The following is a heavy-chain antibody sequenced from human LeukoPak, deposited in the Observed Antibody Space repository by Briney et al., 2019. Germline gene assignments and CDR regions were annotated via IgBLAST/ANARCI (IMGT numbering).Heavy chain of an antibody. CDR3: AREHGGNPYFDY. J-gene: IGHJ4*02. CDR1: GFTFSSYG. Sequence: GRSLRLSCAASGFTFSSYGMHWVRQAPGKGLEWVAVISYDGSNKDYADSVKGRLTISRDNSKNTLYLQMNSLRSEDTAVYYCAREHGGNPYFDYWGQGTLVTVSS. CDR2: ISYDGSNK. D-gene: IGHD4-23*01. V-gene: IGHV3-30*03.